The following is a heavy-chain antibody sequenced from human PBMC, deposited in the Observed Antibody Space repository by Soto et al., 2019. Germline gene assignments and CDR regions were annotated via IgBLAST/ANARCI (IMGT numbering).Heavy chain of an antibody. J-gene: IGHJ4*02. D-gene: IGHD2-15*01. Sequence: QVQLVQSGAEVKKPGSSVKVSCKASGGTFSSYTISWVRQAPGQGLEWMGRIIPILGIANYAQKFQGRVTITAYKSTSTAYMELSSLRSEDTAVYYCARAVVGCSGGSCYPNFDYWGQGTLVTVSS. CDR3: ARAVVGCSGGSCYPNFDY. V-gene: IGHV1-69*02. CDR1: GGTFSSYT. CDR2: IIPILGIA.